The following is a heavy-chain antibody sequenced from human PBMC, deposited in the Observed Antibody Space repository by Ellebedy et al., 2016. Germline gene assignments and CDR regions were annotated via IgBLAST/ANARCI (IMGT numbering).Heavy chain of an antibody. J-gene: IGHJ4*02. V-gene: IGHV3-48*01. CDR3: ARVMGSGGSKN. CDR1: GFTFSSYS. CDR2: ISSSSSTI. D-gene: IGHD2-15*01. Sequence: GESLKISCAASGFTFSSYSMNWVRQAPGKGLEWVSYISSSSSTIYYADSVKGRFTISRDNAKNSLYLQMNSLRAEDTAVYYCARVMGSGGSKNWGQGTLVTVSS.